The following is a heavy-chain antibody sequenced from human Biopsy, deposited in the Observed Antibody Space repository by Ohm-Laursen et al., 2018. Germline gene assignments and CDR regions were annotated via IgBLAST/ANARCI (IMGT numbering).Heavy chain of an antibody. Sequence: ASVKVSCKASGYTFAGYYLHWVRQAPGHGLEWMAWINPNSGNTNYAQRFQGRLTVTRDTSIDAAYMELTSLTFADTAIYYCARGNGPSAWGQGTLVTVSS. V-gene: IGHV1-2*02. J-gene: IGHJ5*02. CDR1: GYTFAGYY. CDR2: INPNSGNT. D-gene: IGHD4-23*01. CDR3: ARGNGPSA.